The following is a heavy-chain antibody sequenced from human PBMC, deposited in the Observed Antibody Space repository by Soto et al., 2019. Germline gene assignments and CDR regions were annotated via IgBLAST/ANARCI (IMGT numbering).Heavy chain of an antibody. D-gene: IGHD5-18*01. J-gene: IGHJ6*02. V-gene: IGHV5-51*01. CDR2: IYPGDSDT. CDR1: GYSFTTDW. Sequence: GESLKISCKGSGYSFTTDWIAWVRQMPGKGLEWMGIIYPGDSDTRYSPSFQGQVTISADKSTSTAYLQWSSLKASDTAMYYCGRTGSGYSYDFVDVWGQGTTVTVSS. CDR3: GRTGSGYSYDFVDV.